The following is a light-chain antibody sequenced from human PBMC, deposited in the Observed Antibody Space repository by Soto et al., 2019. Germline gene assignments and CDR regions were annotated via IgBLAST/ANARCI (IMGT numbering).Light chain of an antibody. J-gene: IGKJ4*01. Sequence: IQLTQSPSSLSASVGDRVTFTCRVREGISDSLAWYQQKPGKAPKLLIYGGFTLQSGVPSRFSGSRSGTDFTLTISSLQPEDLATYYCQQLSRYPLTFGGGTKVEIK. CDR2: GGF. V-gene: IGKV1-9*01. CDR1: EGISDS. CDR3: QQLSRYPLT.